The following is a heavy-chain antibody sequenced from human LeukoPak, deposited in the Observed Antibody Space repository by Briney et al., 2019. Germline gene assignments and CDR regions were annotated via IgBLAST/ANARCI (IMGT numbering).Heavy chain of an antibody. CDR3: APAGCSSTSCYTGP. Sequence: SVKVSCKASGGTFSSYAISWVRQAPGQGLEWMGRIIPILGIASYAQKFQGRVTITADKSTSTAYMELSSLRSEDTAVYYCAPAGCSSTSCYTGPWGQGTLVTVSS. V-gene: IGHV1-69*04. CDR2: IIPILGIA. J-gene: IGHJ5*02. CDR1: GGTFSSYA. D-gene: IGHD2-2*02.